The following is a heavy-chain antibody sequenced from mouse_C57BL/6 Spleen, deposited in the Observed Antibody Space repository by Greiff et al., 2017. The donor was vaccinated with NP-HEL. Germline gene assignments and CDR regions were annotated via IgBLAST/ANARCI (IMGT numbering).Heavy chain of an antibody. CDR2: IHPNSGST. D-gene: IGHD2-3*01. J-gene: IGHJ2*01. Sequence: VQLQQPGAELVKPGASVKLSCKASGYTFTSYWMHWVKQRPGQGLEWIGMIHPNSGSTNYNEKFKSKATLTVDNSSSTAYMQLSSLTSEDSAVYYCARAWLLQGGNYFDYWGKGTTLTVSS. CDR1: GYTFTSYW. V-gene: IGHV1-64*01. CDR3: ARAWLLQGGNYFDY.